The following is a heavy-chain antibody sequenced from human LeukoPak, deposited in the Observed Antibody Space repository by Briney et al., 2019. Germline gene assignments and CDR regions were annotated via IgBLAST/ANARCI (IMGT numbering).Heavy chain of an antibody. V-gene: IGHV5-51*01. CDR2: IYPGDSDT. CDR3: ARVMAAAGTSFYYYGMDV. Sequence: TPGESLKISCKGSGYSFTSYWIGWVRQIPGKGLEWMGIIYPGDSDTRYSPSFQGQVTISADKSISTAYLQWSSLKASDTAMYYCARVMAAAGTSFYYYGMDVWGQGTTVTVSS. CDR1: GYSFTSYW. D-gene: IGHD6-13*01. J-gene: IGHJ6*02.